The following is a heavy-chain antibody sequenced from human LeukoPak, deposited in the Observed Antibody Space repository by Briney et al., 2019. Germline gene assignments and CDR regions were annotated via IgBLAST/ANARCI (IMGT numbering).Heavy chain of an antibody. Sequence: ASVKVSCKASGYTFTSYGISWVRQAPGQGLEWMGWISAYNGNTNYAQKLQGRVTMTTDTSTSTAYMELRSLRSEDTAVYYCARLPSYYYGSGTPDYWGQGTLVTVSS. D-gene: IGHD3-10*01. CDR3: ARLPSYYYGSGTPDY. V-gene: IGHV1-18*01. CDR1: GYTFTSYG. J-gene: IGHJ4*02. CDR2: ISAYNGNT.